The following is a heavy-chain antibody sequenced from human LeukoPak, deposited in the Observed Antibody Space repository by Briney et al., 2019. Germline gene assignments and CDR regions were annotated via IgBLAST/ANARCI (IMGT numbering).Heavy chain of an antibody. CDR2: ISYDGSNK. CDR1: GFTFSSYG. CDR3: AKKIAAAGDTYDY. D-gene: IGHD6-13*01. V-gene: IGHV3-30*18. Sequence: GGSRRLSCAASGFTFSSYGMHWVRQAPGKGLEWVTVISYDGSNKYYADSVKGRFTISRDNSKNTLYLQMNSLRAEDTAVYYCAKKIAAAGDTYDYWGQGTLVTVSS. J-gene: IGHJ4*02.